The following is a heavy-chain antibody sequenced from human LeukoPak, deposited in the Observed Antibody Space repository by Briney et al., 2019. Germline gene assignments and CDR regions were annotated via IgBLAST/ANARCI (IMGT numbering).Heavy chain of an antibody. CDR3: ARVRGEWELSYFDY. V-gene: IGHV3-74*01. CDR2: INSDGSST. Sequence: GGSLRLSCAASGFTFSSYWMHWVRQAPGKGLVWVSRINSDGSSTNYADSVKGRFTISRDNAKNTLYLQMNSLRAEDTAVYYCARVRGEWELSYFDYWGQGTLVTVSS. CDR1: GFTFSSYW. D-gene: IGHD1-26*01. J-gene: IGHJ4*02.